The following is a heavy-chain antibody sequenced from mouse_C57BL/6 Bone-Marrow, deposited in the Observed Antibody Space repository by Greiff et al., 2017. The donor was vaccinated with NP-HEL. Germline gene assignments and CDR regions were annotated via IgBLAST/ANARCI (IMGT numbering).Heavy chain of an antibody. Sequence: EVQLQQSGAELVRPGASVKLSCTASGFTFTDDYMHWVKQRPDQGLEWIGWIDPEYGDTEYASKFQGKATLTADTSSNTSYLQLSSLTSEDTADYYSTPYTAVVAKEGYWGQGTTLTVSS. V-gene: IGHV14-4*01. CDR1: GFTFTDDY. CDR3: TPYTAVVAKEGY. CDR2: IDPEYGDT. J-gene: IGHJ2*01. D-gene: IGHD1-1*01.